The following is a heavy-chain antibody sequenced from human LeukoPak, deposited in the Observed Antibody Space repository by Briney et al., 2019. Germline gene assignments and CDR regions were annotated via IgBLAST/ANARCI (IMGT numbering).Heavy chain of an antibody. CDR1: GGSISSYY. D-gene: IGHD3-22*01. J-gene: IGHJ4*02. Sequence: SETLSLTCTVSGGSISSYYWSWLRQPPGKGLEWIGDIYYSGSTNYNPSLKSRVNTSLDTSKNQFSLKLSSVTAADTAVDYCARGLTYFYDSSGYYYLDWGQGTLVTVSS. CDR2: IYYSGST. CDR3: ARGLTYFYDSSGYYYLD. V-gene: IGHV4-59*01.